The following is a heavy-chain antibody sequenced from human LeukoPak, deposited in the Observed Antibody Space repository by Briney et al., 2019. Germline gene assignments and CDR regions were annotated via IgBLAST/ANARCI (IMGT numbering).Heavy chain of an antibody. Sequence: SETLSLTCTVSGGSISSYYWSCIRQPPGKGLEWIGYIYYSGSTNYNPSLKSRVTISVDTSKNQFSLRLRSVTAADTAVYYCARVRIAVAGYHFDYWGQGTLVTVSS. CDR2: IYYSGST. CDR1: GGSISSYY. D-gene: IGHD6-19*01. V-gene: IGHV4-59*01. J-gene: IGHJ4*02. CDR3: ARVRIAVAGYHFDY.